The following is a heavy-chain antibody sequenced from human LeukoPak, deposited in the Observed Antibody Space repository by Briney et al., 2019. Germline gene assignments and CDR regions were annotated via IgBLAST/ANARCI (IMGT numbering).Heavy chain of an antibody. CDR2: INHSGST. CDR3: ARWLVSGLQYY. V-gene: IGHV4-34*01. CDR1: GVSFSGYY. J-gene: IGHJ4*02. Sequence: PSETLSLTCAVYGVSFSGYYWSWIRQPPGKGLEWIGEINHSGSTNYNPSLKSRVTISVDTSKNQFSLKLSSVTAADTAVYYCARWLVSGLQYYWGQGTLVTVSS. D-gene: IGHD4-11*01.